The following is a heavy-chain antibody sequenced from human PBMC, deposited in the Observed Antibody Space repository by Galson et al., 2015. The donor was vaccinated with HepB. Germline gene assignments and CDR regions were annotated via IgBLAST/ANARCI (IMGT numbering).Heavy chain of an antibody. CDR3: ARGALVGVVGGSQNTWFDP. Sequence: SVKVSCKASGYTFSTYSITWVRQAPGQGLEWMGWISPYNRDTNYARKFQGRVTMTIDTFTDTAYMELRSLRSDDTAVYYCARGALVGVVGGSQNTWFDPWCQGALV. D-gene: IGHD2-15*01. CDR1: GYTFSTYS. CDR2: ISPYNRDT. V-gene: IGHV1-18*01. J-gene: IGHJ5*02.